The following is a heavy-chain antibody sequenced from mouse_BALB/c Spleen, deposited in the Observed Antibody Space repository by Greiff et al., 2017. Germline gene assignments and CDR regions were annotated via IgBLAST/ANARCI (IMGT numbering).Heavy chain of an antibody. V-gene: IGHV2-2*02. CDR1: GFSLTSYG. D-gene: IGHD3-2*01. CDR2: IWSGGST. Sequence: VQVVESGPGLVQPSQSLSITCTVSGFSLTSYGVHWVRQSPGKGLEWLGVIWSGGSTDYNAAFISRLSISKDNSKSQVFFKMNSLQANDTAIYYCAMSSTGETCMDYWGQGTSVTVSS. J-gene: IGHJ4*01. CDR3: AMSSTGETCMDY.